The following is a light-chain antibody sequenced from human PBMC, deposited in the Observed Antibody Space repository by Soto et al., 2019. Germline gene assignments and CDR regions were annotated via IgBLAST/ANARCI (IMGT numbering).Light chain of an antibody. J-gene: IGKJ2*01. V-gene: IGKV3-20*01. CDR3: QQYGSSPPFT. CDR1: QSVSSRY. CDR2: GAS. Sequence: EIVLTQSPGTLSLSPGERATLSCRASQSVSSRYLDWYQQKAGQAPRLLIYGASNRATGIPDRFSSSGSGTDFTLTISRLEPEDFAVYFCQQYGSSPPFTFGQGTKVEIK.